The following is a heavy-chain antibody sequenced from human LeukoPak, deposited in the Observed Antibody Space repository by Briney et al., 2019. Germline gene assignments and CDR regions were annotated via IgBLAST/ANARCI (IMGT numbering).Heavy chain of an antibody. Sequence: GGSLRLSCAASGFTFITYAMHWVRQAPGKGLEWVAVISYDGSNKFYADSVKGRFTISRDNSKNTLYLQMNSLRAEDTAVYYCARGRGLTRGGGMDVLGQGTTVTVSS. CDR3: ARGRGLTRGGGMDV. D-gene: IGHD3-10*01. CDR1: GFTFITYA. V-gene: IGHV3-30-3*01. CDR2: ISYDGSNK. J-gene: IGHJ6*02.